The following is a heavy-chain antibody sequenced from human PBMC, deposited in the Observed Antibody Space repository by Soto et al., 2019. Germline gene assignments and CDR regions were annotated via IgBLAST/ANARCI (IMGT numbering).Heavy chain of an antibody. Sequence: SETLSLTCTVSGGSLNSYYWTWIRQSPGKGLEWIGYVSSTGSTNYNPSLKSRLTMSLDTSTNEVSLSLTSVTAADAAVYFCARFSPPRKSYDSNPGWFDHWGQGIMVTV. J-gene: IGHJ5*02. D-gene: IGHD3-22*01. V-gene: IGHV4-59*01. CDR2: VSSTGST. CDR3: ARFSPPRKSYDSNPGWFDH. CDR1: GGSLNSYY.